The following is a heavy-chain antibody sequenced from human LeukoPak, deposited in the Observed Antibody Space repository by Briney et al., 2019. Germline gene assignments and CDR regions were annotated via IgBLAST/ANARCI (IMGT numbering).Heavy chain of an antibody. CDR3: ARDRGEGYCGSTSCYFSFDY. D-gene: IGHD2-2*01. Sequence: GGSLRLSCAASGFTFSSYTMNWVRQAPGKGLEWVSSISGSSSGIYYADLVRGRFTISRDNAKNSLYLQMNSLRAEDTAVYYCARDRGEGYCGSTSCYFSFDYWGQGTLVTVSS. CDR2: ISGSSSGI. V-gene: IGHV3-21*01. J-gene: IGHJ4*02. CDR1: GFTFSSYT.